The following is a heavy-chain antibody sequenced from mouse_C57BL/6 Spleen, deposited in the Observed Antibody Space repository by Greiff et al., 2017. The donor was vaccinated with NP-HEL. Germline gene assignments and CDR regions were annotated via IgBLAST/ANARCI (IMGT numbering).Heavy chain of an antibody. CDR2: IYPGDGDT. CDR1: GYAFSSSW. V-gene: IGHV1-82*01. D-gene: IGHD2-4*01. J-gene: IGHJ2*01. Sequence: QVQLQQSGPELVKPGASVKISCKASGYAFSSSWMNWVKQRPGKGLEWIGRIYPGDGDTNYNGKFKGKATLTADKSSSTAYMQLSSLTSEDSAVYFCARGDYDYDELYYFDYWGQGTTLTVSS. CDR3: ARGDYDYDELYYFDY.